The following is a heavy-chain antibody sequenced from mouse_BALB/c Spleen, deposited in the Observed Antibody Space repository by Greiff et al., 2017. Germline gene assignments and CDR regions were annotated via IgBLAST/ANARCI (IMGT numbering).Heavy chain of an antibody. CDR2: IYPGSGST. V-gene: IGHV1S22*01. Sequence: LKQPGSELVRPGASVKLSCKASGYTFTSYWMHWVKQRPGQGLEWIGNIYPGSGSTNYDEKFKSKATLTVDTSSSTAYMQLSSLTSEDSAVYYCTDDYDGSWFAYWGQGTLVTVSA. D-gene: IGHD2-4*01. CDR3: TDDYDGSWFAY. CDR1: GYTFTSYW. J-gene: IGHJ3*01.